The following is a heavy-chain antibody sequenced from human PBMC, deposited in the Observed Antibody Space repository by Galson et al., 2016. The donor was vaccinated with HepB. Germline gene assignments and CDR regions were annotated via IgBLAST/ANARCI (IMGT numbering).Heavy chain of an antibody. CDR2: IRNEAHGGTT. Sequence: SLRLSCAGSGFRFSDYSMHWFRQAPGKGLEWIGFIRNEAHGGTTQYAASVKGRFSISRDDSKSIAYLQMNSLKTEDTAVYYCGRSGVTVFGVILFGYFYLWGQGALVTVSS. D-gene: IGHD3-3*01. J-gene: IGHJ5*02. CDR1: GFRFSDYS. CDR3: GRSGVTVFGVILFGYFYL. V-gene: IGHV3-49*03.